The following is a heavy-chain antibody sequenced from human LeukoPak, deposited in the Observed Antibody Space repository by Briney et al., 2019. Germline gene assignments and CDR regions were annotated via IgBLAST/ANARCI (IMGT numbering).Heavy chain of an antibody. D-gene: IGHD2-15*01. CDR1: GGSISSGSYY. CDR2: IYTSGST. CDR3: ARGQVVAGWFDP. V-gene: IGHV4-61*02. J-gene: IGHJ5*02. Sequence: PSETLSLTCTVSGGSISSGSYYWSWIRQPAGKGLEWIGRIYTSGSTNYNPSLKSRVTISVDTSKNQFSLKLSSVTAADTAVYYCARGQVVAGWFDPWGQGTLVTVSS.